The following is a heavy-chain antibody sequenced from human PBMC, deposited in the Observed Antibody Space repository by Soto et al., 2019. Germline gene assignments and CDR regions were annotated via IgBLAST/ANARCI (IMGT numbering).Heavy chain of an antibody. CDR1: GYSFTSYW. V-gene: IGHV5-51*01. J-gene: IGHJ6*03. D-gene: IGHD4-17*01. CDR3: ARTTPDYYYYYMDV. CDR2: IYPGDSDT. Sequence: GESLKISCKGSGYSFTSYWIGWVRQMPGKGLEWMGIIYPGDSDTRYSPSFQGQVTFSADNSISTAYLLWSSLKASDTAMYYCARTTPDYYYYYMDVWGKGTTVTVSS.